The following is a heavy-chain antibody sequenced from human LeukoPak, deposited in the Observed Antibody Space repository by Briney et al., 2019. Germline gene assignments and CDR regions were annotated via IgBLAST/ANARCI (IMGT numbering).Heavy chain of an antibody. J-gene: IGHJ5*01. CDR3: ARENTMTGWFDS. V-gene: IGHV3-11*04. Sequence: GGSLRLSCAASGFIFSDYYMSWIRQAPGKGLEWVSYISTRVDTTYYANSVKGRFTISRDNDKQSLYLQMNSLRAEDTAVYYCARENTMTGWFDSWGQGTLVSVS. CDR1: GFIFSDYY. CDR2: ISTRVDTT. D-gene: IGHD3-22*01.